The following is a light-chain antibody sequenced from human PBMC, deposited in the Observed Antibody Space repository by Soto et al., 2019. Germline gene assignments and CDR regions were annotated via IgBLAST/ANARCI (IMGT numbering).Light chain of an antibody. Sequence: ALTQPASVSASPGQSITISCTGTSSDIGGYIYVSWYQHHPGKAPRLMIYEVSSRPSGVSNRFSGSKSGNTASLTISGLQAEDEAQYYCSSYSSANTVIFGGGTQLTVL. V-gene: IGLV2-14*01. CDR2: EVS. J-gene: IGLJ2*01. CDR3: SSYSSANTVI. CDR1: SSDIGGYIY.